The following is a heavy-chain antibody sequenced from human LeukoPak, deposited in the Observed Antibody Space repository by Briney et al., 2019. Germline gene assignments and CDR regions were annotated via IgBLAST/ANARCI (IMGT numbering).Heavy chain of an antibody. J-gene: IGHJ3*02. CDR3: ARARLADCSSTSCYAWYSGYDRIDAFDI. D-gene: IGHD2-2*01. V-gene: IGHV1-69*13. CDR1: GGTFSSYA. Sequence: SVKVSCKASGGTFSSYAISWVRQAPGQGLEWMGGIIPIFGTANYAQKSQGRVTITADESTSTAYMELSSLRSEDTAVYYCARARLADCSSTSCYAWYSGYDRIDAFDIWGQGTMVTVSS. CDR2: IIPIFGTA.